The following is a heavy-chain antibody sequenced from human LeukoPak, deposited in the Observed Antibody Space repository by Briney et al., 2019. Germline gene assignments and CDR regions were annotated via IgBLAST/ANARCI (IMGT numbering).Heavy chain of an antibody. CDR2: IDPSDSYT. CDR3: ARDDSSGYDF. J-gene: IGHJ4*02. D-gene: IGHD3-22*01. Sequence: GESLKISCKGSGYSFTTYWISWVRQMPGKGLEWMGRIDPSDSYTNYSPSFQGHVTISADKSIRTAYLQWSSLKASDTAMYYCARDDSSGYDFWGQGTLVTVSS. CDR1: GYSFTTYW. V-gene: IGHV5-10-1*01.